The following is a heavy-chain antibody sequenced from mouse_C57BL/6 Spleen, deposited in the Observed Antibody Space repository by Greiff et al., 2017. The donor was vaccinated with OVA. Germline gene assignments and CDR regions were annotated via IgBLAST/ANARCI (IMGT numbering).Heavy chain of an antibody. CDR2: IDPENGDT. D-gene: IGHD1-1*01. V-gene: IGHV14-4*01. CDR3: TTWSSEAWFAY. Sequence: QLQQSGAELVRPGASVKLSCTASGFNIKDDYMHWVKQRPEQGLEWIGWIDPENGDTEYASKFQGKATITADTSSNTAYLQLSSLTSEDTAVYYCTTWSSEAWFAYWGQGTLVTVSA. J-gene: IGHJ3*01. CDR1: GFNIKDDY.